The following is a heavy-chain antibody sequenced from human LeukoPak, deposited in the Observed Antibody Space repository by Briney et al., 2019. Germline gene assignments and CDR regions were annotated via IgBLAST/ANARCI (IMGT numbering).Heavy chain of an antibody. V-gene: IGHV1-2*02. CDR2: INPNSGGT. Sequence: ASVKVSCKASGYTFTGYYMHWVRQAPGQGLGWMGWINPNSGGTNYAQKFQGRVTMTRDTSISTAYMELSRLRSDDTAVYYCARASITMVRGAPPYYYYGMDVWGQGTTVTVSS. D-gene: IGHD3-10*01. CDR1: GYTFTGYY. CDR3: ARASITMVRGAPPYYYYGMDV. J-gene: IGHJ6*02.